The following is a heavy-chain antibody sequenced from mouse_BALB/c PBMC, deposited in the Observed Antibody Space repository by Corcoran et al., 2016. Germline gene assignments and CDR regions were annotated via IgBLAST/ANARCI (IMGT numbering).Heavy chain of an antibody. CDR1: GYTFSSYW. V-gene: IGHV1-9*01. J-gene: IGHJ3*01. D-gene: IGHD3-1*01. CDR3: ARGAARATWFAY. Sequence: QVQLQQSGAELMKPGASVKISCKATGYTFSSYWIEWVKQRPGHGLEWIGEILPGSGSTNYNEKFKGKATFTADTSSNTAYMQLSSLTSDDSAVYYCARGAARATWFAYWGQGTLVTVSA. CDR2: ILPGSGST.